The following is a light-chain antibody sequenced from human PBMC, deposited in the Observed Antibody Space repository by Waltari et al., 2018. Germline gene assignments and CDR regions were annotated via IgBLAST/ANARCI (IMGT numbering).Light chain of an antibody. CDR2: NNN. Sequence: QSVLTQPPSASGIPGQRVTISCSGSSSNIGSNFVIWYQQLPEKAPKLLMYNNNQRPSGGPDRFSGSKSGTSASLTITGLQSEDEADYYCATWDDSLDTYVFGSGTKVPVL. J-gene: IGLJ1*01. V-gene: IGLV1-44*01. CDR1: SSNIGSNF. CDR3: ATWDDSLDTYV.